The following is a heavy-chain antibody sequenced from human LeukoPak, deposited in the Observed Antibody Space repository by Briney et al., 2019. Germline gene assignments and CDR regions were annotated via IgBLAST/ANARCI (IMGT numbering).Heavy chain of an antibody. CDR3: ARDSGVPGGVHAGFDI. D-gene: IGHD2-2*01. J-gene: IGHJ3*02. V-gene: IGHV3-7*01. CDR2: VKQDGSEK. CDR1: GFTFRTYW. Sequence: GGSLRLSCVASGFTFRTYWMTWIRQAPGKGLEWVANVKQDGSEKNYVDSVKGRFTISRDNAKNSLYLQMNSLIVEDTAVYYCARDSGVPGGVHAGFDIWGQGTMVTVSS.